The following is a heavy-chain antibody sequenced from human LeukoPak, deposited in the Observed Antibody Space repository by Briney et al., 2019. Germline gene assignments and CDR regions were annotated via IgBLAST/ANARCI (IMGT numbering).Heavy chain of an antibody. CDR1: GGSISSYY. J-gene: IGHJ4*02. Sequence: SETLSLTCTVSGGSISSYYWSWIRQPPGKGLEWIGYIYYSGSTNYNPSLKSRVTISVDTSKNQFSLKLSSVTAADTAVYYCARYTDGPFDYWGQGTLVNVSS. D-gene: IGHD2-2*02. CDR2: IYYSGST. CDR3: ARYTDGPFDY. V-gene: IGHV4-59*01.